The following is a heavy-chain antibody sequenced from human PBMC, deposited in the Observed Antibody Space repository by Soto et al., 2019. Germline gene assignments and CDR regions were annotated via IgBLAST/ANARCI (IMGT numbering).Heavy chain of an antibody. V-gene: IGHV4-34*01. CDR2: INHSGST. J-gene: IGHJ6*02. Sequence: PSETLSLTCAVYAGTFSAYYCIWIRQPPGKQLEWIGEINHSGSTNYNPSLNSPVTISVDTSKNQFSPMLSSVTAADTAVYYCARERHTAMVNDYYYYGMDVWGQGTTVTVSS. CDR3: ARERHTAMVNDYYYYGMDV. D-gene: IGHD5-18*01. CDR1: AGTFSAYY.